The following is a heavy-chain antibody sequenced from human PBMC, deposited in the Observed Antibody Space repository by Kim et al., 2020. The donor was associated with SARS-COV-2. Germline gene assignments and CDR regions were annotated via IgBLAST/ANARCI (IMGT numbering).Heavy chain of an antibody. CDR3: ARGPISGAFDY. V-gene: IGHV1-2*02. CDR2: INPKDGGT. D-gene: IGHD6-19*01. Sequence: ASVKVSCKASGYRFSDIYIHWLRQAPGQGPEWMGWINPKDGGTNYPQKFQGRVTMTRDMSITTVYMDLSRLRFDDTAVYYCARGPISGAFDYLGQGTLVT. CDR1: GYRFSDIY. J-gene: IGHJ4*02.